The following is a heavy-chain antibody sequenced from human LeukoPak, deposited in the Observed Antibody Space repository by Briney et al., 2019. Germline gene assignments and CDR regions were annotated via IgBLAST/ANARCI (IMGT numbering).Heavy chain of an antibody. CDR3: ARSFYDILIGYYQYFDY. Sequence: PGGSLRLSCAASGFTFSDAWMTWVRQAPGKGLEWVSGIYRDGSSHYAESVKGRFTISRDNSKNTQYIQMNSLIAEDTAVYYCARSFYDILIGYYQYFDYWGQGTLVTVSS. D-gene: IGHD3-9*01. V-gene: IGHV3-66*01. CDR2: IYRDGSS. J-gene: IGHJ4*02. CDR1: GFTFSDAW.